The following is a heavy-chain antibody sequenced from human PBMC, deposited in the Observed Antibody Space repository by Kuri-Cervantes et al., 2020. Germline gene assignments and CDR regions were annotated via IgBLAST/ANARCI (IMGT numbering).Heavy chain of an antibody. J-gene: IGHJ4*02. Sequence: GESLKISCATSGFTFSDYYMSWIRQAPGKGLEWVSYISSSGSTIYYADSVKGRFTISRDNAKNSLYLQMNSLRAEDTAVYYCARLYYYDSVSNYWGQGILVTVSS. CDR1: GFTFSDYY. V-gene: IGHV3-11*01. CDR3: ARLYYYDSVSNY. CDR2: ISSSGSTI. D-gene: IGHD3-22*01.